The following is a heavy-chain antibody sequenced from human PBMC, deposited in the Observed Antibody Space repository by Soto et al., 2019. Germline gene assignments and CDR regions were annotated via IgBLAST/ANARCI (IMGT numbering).Heavy chain of an antibody. V-gene: IGHV1-3*01. D-gene: IGHD2-2*01. J-gene: IGHJ6*03. CDR3: ARDRVPAAPPYYYYYMAV. CDR2: INAGNGNT. CDR1: GYTFTSYA. Sequence: ASVKVSCKASGYTFTSYAMHWVRQAPGQRLEWMGWINAGNGNTKYSQKFQGRVTITRDTSASTAYMELSSLRSEDTAVYYCARDRVPAAPPYYYYYMAVWGKGTTVTVSS.